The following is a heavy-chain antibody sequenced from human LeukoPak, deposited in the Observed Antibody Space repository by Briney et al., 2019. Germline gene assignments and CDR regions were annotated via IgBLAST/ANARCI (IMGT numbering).Heavy chain of an antibody. CDR2: IYSGGIT. CDR1: GFTVSSNY. V-gene: IGHV3-53*05. Sequence: GGSLRLSCAASGFTVSSNYMSWVRQAPGKGLEWVSVIYSGGITYYADSVKGRFTISRDNSKNTLYLQMNSLRAEDTAVYYCARATRPNDFWSGYWYYYYGMDVWGQGTTVTVSS. J-gene: IGHJ6*02. D-gene: IGHD3-3*01. CDR3: ARATRPNDFWSGYWYYYYGMDV.